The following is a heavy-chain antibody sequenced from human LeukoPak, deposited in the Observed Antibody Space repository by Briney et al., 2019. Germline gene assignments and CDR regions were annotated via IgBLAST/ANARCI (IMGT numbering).Heavy chain of an antibody. CDR2: IYYSGST. CDR1: GGSISSYY. J-gene: IGHJ3*02. V-gene: IGHV4-59*12. CDR3: ARVGHAFDI. D-gene: IGHD3-16*01. Sequence: SETLSLTCTVSGGSISSYYWSWIRQPPGKGLEWIGYIYYSGSTNYNPSLKSRVTMSVDTSKNQFSLKLSSVTAADTAVYYCARVGHAFDIWGQGTMVTVSS.